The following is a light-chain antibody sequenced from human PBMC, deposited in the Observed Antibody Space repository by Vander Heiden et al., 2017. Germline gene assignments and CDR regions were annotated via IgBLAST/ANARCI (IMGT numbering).Light chain of an antibody. CDR2: LEGSRSY. CDR1: RGHSSYS. J-gene: IGLJ3*02. V-gene: IGLV4-60*03. CDR3: GTWDSNTRV. Sequence: QPVPSQPSSASASPGSSVKPTCTPSRGHSSYSIAGNQQQPGKAPRYLMKLEGSRSYNKGSGVPYRFSGSSSGADLYLTIANLQADDEADYYCGTWDSNTRVFGGGTKLTVL.